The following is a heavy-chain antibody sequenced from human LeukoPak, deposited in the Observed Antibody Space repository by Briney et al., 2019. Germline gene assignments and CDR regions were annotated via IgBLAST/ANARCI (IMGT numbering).Heavy chain of an antibody. Sequence: ASVKVSCKVSGYTLTELSMHWVRQAPGKGLEWMGRFDPEDGDTIYAQKFQGRVTMTADTSRDTVYMELSSLRSEDTAVYYCARAGFTFSDYFGSFFDYWGQGTLVTVSS. J-gene: IGHJ4*02. CDR3: ARAGFTFSDYFGSFFDY. CDR1: GYTLTELS. CDR2: FDPEDGDT. V-gene: IGHV1-24*01. D-gene: IGHD3-10*01.